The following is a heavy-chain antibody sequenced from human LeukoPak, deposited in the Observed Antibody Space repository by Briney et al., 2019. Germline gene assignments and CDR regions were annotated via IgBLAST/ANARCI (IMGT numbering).Heavy chain of an antibody. V-gene: IGHV3-48*02. J-gene: IGHJ4*02. CDR2: ISSSSSTI. CDR3: ARGAAAGPLMGDY. D-gene: IGHD6-13*01. CDR1: GFTFSSYN. Sequence: GGSLRLSCAASGFTFSSYNMNWVRQAPGKGLEWVSYISSSSSTIYYADSVKGRFTISRDTAKNSLYLQMNTLRDEDTAVYYCARGAAAGPLMGDYWGQGTLATVSS.